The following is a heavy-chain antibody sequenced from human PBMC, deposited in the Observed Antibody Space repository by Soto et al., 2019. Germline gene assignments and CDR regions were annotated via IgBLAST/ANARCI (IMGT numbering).Heavy chain of an antibody. CDR2: ISHDGSNQ. V-gene: IGHV3-30*18. CDR3: EKESSAAFDY. D-gene: IGHD6-25*01. Sequence: GGSLSLSCVASGFTLRTSGMHWVRQAPSKGLEWGAVISHDGSNQFYAESVKGRFTISRDNSKNMLYLQMNSLRADDSAVYFCEKESSAAFDYWGQGTVVTVSS. J-gene: IGHJ4*02. CDR1: GFTLRTSG.